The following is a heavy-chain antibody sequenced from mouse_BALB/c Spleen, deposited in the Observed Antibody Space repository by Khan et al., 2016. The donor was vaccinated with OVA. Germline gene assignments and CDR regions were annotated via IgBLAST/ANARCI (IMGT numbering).Heavy chain of an antibody. D-gene: IGHD1-1*01. CDR2: VSTGGSYN. CDR3: TRLAYYYDSEGFAY. J-gene: IGHJ3*01. V-gene: IGHV5-6*01. Sequence: EVELVESGGDLVKPGGSLKLSCAASGFTFSTYGMSWVRQAPDKRLEWVATVSTGGSYNYYPDSVKGRFIISRDNAKHTLYMQMSGLRSEDTAMFYWTRLAYYYDSEGFAYWGQGTLVTVSA. CDR1: GFTFSTYG.